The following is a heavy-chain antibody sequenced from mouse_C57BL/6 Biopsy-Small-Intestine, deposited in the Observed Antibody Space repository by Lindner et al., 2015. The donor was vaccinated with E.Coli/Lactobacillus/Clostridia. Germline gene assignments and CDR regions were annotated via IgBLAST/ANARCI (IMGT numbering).Heavy chain of an antibody. CDR1: GFTFSDYG. CDR2: ISTGSSTI. V-gene: IGHV5-17*01. CDR3: ARWTGAY. D-gene: IGHD4-1*01. Sequence: QLQEVWGGLVKPGGSSKLSCAASGFTFSDYGMHWVRQAPEKGLEWVAYISTGSSTIYYADTVKGRFTISRDNAKSTLFLQMTSLRSEDTALYYCARWTGAYWGQGTLVTVSA. J-gene: IGHJ3*01.